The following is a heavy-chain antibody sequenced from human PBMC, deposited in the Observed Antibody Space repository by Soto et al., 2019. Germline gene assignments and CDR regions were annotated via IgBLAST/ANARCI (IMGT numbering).Heavy chain of an antibody. CDR3: ARQDIVVVPAAISHRGLSSGRSCMDV. CDR2: IDPSDSYT. D-gene: IGHD2-2*01. Sequence: GESLKISCKGSGYSFTSYWISWVRQMPGKGLEWMGRIDPSDSYTNYSPSFQGHVTISADKSISTAYLQWSSLKASDTAMYYCARQDIVVVPAAISHRGLSSGRSCMDVWGQGTTVTISS. J-gene: IGHJ6*02. V-gene: IGHV5-10-1*01. CDR1: GYSFTSYW.